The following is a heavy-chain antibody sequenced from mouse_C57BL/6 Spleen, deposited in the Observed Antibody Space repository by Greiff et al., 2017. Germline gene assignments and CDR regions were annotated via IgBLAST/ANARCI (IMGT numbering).Heavy chain of an antibody. J-gene: IGHJ2*01. CDR1: GFTFSDYG. D-gene: IGHD2-3*01. V-gene: IGHV5-17*01. CDR3: ARRDGYYSFFDY. Sequence: DVHLVESGGGLVKPGGSLKLSCAASGFTFSDYGMHWVRQAPEKGLEWVAYISSGSSTIYYADTVKGRFTISRDNAKNTLFLQMTSLRSEDTAMYYCARRDGYYSFFDYWGQGTTLTVSS. CDR2: ISSGSSTI.